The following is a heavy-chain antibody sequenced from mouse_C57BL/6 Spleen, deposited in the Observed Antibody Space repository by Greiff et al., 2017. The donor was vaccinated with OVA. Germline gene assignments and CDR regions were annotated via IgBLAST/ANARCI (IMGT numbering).Heavy chain of an antibody. CDR3: AIWYYGPGYFDV. CDR2: INPSNGGT. J-gene: IGHJ1*03. Sequence: QVHVKQPGTELVKPGASVKLSCKASGYTFTSYWMHWVKQRPGQGLEWIGNINPSNGGTNYNEKFKSKATLTVDKSSSTAYMQLSSLTSEDSAVYYCAIWYYGPGYFDVWGTGTTVTVSS. CDR1: GYTFTSYW. V-gene: IGHV1-53*01. D-gene: IGHD1-1*01.